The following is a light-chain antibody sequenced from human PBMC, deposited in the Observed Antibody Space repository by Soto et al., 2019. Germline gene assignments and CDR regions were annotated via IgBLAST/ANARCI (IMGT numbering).Light chain of an antibody. Sequence: EIVMTQSPATLSVSPGERATLSCRASQSVSGNLAWYQQKPGQAPRLLIYGASTRATGIPARFSGSGSGTEASLTISSLQSEDFAVYYCQQYNNWPPSFGQGTKVEIK. CDR1: QSVSGN. J-gene: IGKJ1*01. CDR3: QQYNNWPPS. V-gene: IGKV3-15*01. CDR2: GAS.